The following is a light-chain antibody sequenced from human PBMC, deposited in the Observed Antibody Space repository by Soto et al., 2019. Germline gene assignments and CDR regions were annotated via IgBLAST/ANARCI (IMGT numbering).Light chain of an antibody. CDR1: SSNIGAGYD. Sequence: QSVLTQPPSVSGAPGQRVTISCTGSSSNIGAGYDVHWYQQLPGTAPKLLIYGNSNRPSGVPDRFSGSKSGTSASLAITGLQAEDEADYYCQCYDSSLCGWVFGGGTQLTVL. CDR3: QCYDSSLCGWV. V-gene: IGLV1-40*01. CDR2: GNS. J-gene: IGLJ3*02.